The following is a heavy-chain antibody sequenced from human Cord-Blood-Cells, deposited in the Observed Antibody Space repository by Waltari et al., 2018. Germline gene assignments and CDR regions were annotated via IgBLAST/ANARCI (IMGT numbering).Heavy chain of an antibody. D-gene: IGHD3-10*01. CDR1: GGSISSYY. J-gene: IGHJ5*02. V-gene: IGHV4-4*07. CDR3: ARSHYGSGSYYWFDP. Sequence: QVQLQESGPGLVKPSETLSLTCTVSGGSISSYYWSWIRQPAGKGLEWIGRIYTSGGTNDTPSLKRRVTMSVDTSKNQFSLKLSSVTAADTAGYYCARSHYGSGSYYWFDPWGQGTLVTVSS. CDR2: IYTSGGT.